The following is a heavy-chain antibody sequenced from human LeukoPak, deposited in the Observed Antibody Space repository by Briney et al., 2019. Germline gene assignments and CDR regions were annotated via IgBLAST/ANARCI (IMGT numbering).Heavy chain of an antibody. CDR1: GGSISSSSYY. CDR3: ARRTTDFDY. D-gene: IGHD4-17*01. CDR2: IYYSGST. J-gene: IGHJ4*02. Sequence: SETLSLTCTVSGGSISSSSYYWGWIRQPPGKGLKWIGSIYYSGSTYYNPSLKSRVTISVDTSKNQFSLKLSSVTAADTAVYYCARRTTDFDYWGQGTLVTVSS. V-gene: IGHV4-39*01.